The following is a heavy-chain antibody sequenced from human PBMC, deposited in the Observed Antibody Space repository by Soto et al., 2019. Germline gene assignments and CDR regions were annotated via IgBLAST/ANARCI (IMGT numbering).Heavy chain of an antibody. CDR1: GGSISSGDYY. V-gene: IGHV4-30-4*01. CDR2: IYYSGST. J-gene: IGHJ4*02. CDR3: ARTYQGYYYGSGNPYFDY. Sequence: SETLSLTCTVSGGSISSGDYYWSWIRQPPGKGLEWIGYIYYSGSTYYNPSLKSRVTISVDTSKNQFSLKLSSVTAADTVVYYCARTYQGYYYGSGNPYFDYWGQGTLVTVSS. D-gene: IGHD3-10*01.